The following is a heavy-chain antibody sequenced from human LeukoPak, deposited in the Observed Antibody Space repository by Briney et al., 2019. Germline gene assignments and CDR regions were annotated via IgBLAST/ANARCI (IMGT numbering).Heavy chain of an antibody. D-gene: IGHD6-19*01. V-gene: IGHV4-38-2*01. CDR1: GYSISSGYY. CDR2: IYHSGST. J-gene: IGHJ4*02. CDR3: ARGVRWLVEYYFDY. Sequence: SETLSLSCAVSGYSISSGYYWGWIRQPPGKGLEWIGSIYHSGSTNYNPSLKSRVTISVDTSKNQFSLKLSSVTAADTAVYYCARGVRWLVEYYFDYWGQGTLVTVSS.